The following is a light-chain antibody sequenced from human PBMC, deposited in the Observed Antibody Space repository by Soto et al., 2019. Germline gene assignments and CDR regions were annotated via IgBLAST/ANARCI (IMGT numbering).Light chain of an antibody. CDR3: ATWDTDLGTGEVV. V-gene: IGLV1-51*01. CDR1: RSNIGKNF. Sequence: QSVLTQPPSLSAAPGQKVTISCSGARSNIGKNFVSWYQHLPGTAPKLLIYDNSQRPSAIPDRFSGSKSGTSATLGITGLQTGEEADYYCATWDTDLGTGEVVFGGGTKLTGL. J-gene: IGLJ2*01. CDR2: DNS.